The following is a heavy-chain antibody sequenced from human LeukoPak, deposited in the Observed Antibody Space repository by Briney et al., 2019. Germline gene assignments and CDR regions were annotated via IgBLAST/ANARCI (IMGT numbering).Heavy chain of an antibody. V-gene: IGHV4-59*01. CDR2: IYYSGST. CDR3: ARRGGGYVTHYFDY. J-gene: IGHJ4*02. Sequence: PSETLSLTCTVSGGSISSYYWSWIRQPPGKGLEWIGYIYYSGSTNYNPSLKSRVTISIDTSKNQFSLKLSSVTAADTAVYYCARRGGGYVTHYFDYWGQGSLVTVSS. D-gene: IGHD3-22*01. CDR1: GGSISSYY.